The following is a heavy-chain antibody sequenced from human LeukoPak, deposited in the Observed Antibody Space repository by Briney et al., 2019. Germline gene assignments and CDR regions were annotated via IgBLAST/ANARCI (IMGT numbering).Heavy chain of an antibody. CDR1: GASINSHY. V-gene: IGHV4-59*11. CDR2: IFYSGRT. CDR3: ARSTRFPGSFDP. Sequence: SETLSLTCTVSGASINSHYWSWIRQPPGKGLEWIGYIFYSGRTTYNPSLRGRVTISVDRSNRQFSLRLSSVTAADTAVYYCARSTRFPGSFDPWGQGTLVAVSS. J-gene: IGHJ5*02. D-gene: IGHD3-3*01.